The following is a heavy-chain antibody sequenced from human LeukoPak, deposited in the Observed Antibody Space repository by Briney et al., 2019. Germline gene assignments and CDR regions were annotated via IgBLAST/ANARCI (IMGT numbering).Heavy chain of an antibody. J-gene: IGHJ3*02. D-gene: IGHD2-2*01. Sequence: SETLPLTCTVSGGSISSYYWSWIRQPAGKGLEWIGRIYTSGSTNYNPSLKSRVTMSVDTSKNQFSLKLSSVTAADTAVYYCARVPAAPRAFDIWGQGTMVTVTS. CDR3: ARVPAAPRAFDI. CDR1: GGSISSYY. CDR2: IYTSGST. V-gene: IGHV4-4*07.